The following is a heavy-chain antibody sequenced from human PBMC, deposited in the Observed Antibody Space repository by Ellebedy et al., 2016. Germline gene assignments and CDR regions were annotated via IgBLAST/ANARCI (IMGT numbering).Heavy chain of an antibody. CDR2: IFSDGNT. CDR3: ARGVGSGWFDP. J-gene: IGHJ5*02. Sequence: GGSLRLSCAASGFTVSTNYMKWVRQAPGKGLEWVSAIFSDGNTYYADSVKGRFTISRENAKNSLFLQMNSLGAGDTAVYYCARGVGSGWFDPWGQGTLVTVSS. CDR1: GFTVSTNY. V-gene: IGHV3-53*01. D-gene: IGHD2-15*01.